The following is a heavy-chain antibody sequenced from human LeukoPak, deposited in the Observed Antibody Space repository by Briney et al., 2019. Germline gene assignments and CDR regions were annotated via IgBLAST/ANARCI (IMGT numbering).Heavy chain of an antibody. J-gene: IGHJ4*02. V-gene: IGHV3-48*03. CDR1: GFTFNSYE. CDR3: ARNLSPVDY. CDR2: ISSRGGTI. Sequence: PGGSLRLSCAASGFTFNSYEMNWVRQAPGKGLEWVAYISSRGGTIYYADSVKGRFTISRGNAKNSLYLQMNSLRAEDTAVYYCARNLSPVDYWGQGTLVTV. D-gene: IGHD3-16*02.